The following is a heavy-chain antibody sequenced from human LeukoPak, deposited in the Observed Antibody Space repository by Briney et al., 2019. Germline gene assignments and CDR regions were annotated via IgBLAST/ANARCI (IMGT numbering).Heavy chain of an antibody. CDR3: AGRIFDI. CDR1: GFTLRSYT. Sequence: GGSLRLSCAASGFTLRSYTMNWVRQAPGKGLEWVANIKEDGSEKYFLDSVEGRFTISRDNAKSSVYLQMNSLRAEDTAVYYCAGRIFDIWGQGTRVTVSS. CDR2: IKEDGSEK. V-gene: IGHV3-7*01. J-gene: IGHJ3*02.